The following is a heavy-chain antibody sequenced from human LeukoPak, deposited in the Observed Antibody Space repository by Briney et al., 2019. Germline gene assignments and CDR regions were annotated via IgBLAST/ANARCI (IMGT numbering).Heavy chain of an antibody. Sequence: GASVKVSCKASGYTFTDYYMHWVRQAPGQGLEWMGWINPNSRGTDSAQKFQGRFSMTRDTSISTAYMELSRLRSDDTAVYYCARVPEAGYNPDYWGQGTLVTVSA. V-gene: IGHV1-2*02. CDR2: INPNSRGT. D-gene: IGHD5-24*01. CDR3: ARVPEAGYNPDY. J-gene: IGHJ4*02. CDR1: GYTFTDYY.